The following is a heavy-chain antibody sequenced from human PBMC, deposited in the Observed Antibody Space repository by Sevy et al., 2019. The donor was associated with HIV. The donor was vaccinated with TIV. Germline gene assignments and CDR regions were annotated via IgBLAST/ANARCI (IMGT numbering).Heavy chain of an antibody. J-gene: IGHJ4*02. CDR3: ARGRRDGYNSGPLIFDY. CDR1: GYTFTGYY. CDR2: INPNSGGT. V-gene: IGHV1-2*02. D-gene: IGHD5-12*01. Sequence: ASVKVSCKASGYTFTGYYMHWVRQAPGQGLEWMGWINPNSGGTNYAQKFQGRVTMTRDTSISTADMELSRLRSDDTAVYYCARGRRDGYNSGPLIFDYWGQGTLVTVSS.